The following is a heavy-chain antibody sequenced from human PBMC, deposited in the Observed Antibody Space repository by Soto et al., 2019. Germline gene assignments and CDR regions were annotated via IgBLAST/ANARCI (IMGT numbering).Heavy chain of an antibody. Sequence: GGSLRLSCAASGFSFSDYYMSWIRQAPGKGLEWVSYMSFSGSSIYYADSVKGRFTISRDNAKNSLYLQMNGLRAEDTAVYYCARDIEPPGLFFDYWGQGTLVTVSS. D-gene: IGHD6-13*01. CDR3: ARDIEPPGLFFDY. CDR1: GFSFSDYY. V-gene: IGHV3-11*01. J-gene: IGHJ4*02. CDR2: MSFSGSSI.